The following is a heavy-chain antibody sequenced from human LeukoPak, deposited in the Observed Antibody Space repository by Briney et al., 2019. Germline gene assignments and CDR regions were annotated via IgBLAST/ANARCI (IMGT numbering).Heavy chain of an antibody. J-gene: IGHJ4*02. V-gene: IGHV3-53*01. CDR3: ARVWELSFDY. CDR2: SYSGGSR. CDR1: GFTVSTDH. Sequence: GGSLRLSCAASGFTVSTDHMSWVRKAPGKGLEWVAVSYSGGSRSYAESVKGRFTISRDNSQNTLYLQMNSLRAEDTAVYYCARVWELSFDYWGQGTLVTVSS. D-gene: IGHD1-26*01.